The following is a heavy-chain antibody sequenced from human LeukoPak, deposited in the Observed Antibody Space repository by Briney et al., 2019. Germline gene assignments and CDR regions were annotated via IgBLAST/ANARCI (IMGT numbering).Heavy chain of an antibody. CDR1: GFTFSSYA. CDR2: ISGSGGTT. V-gene: IGHV3-23*01. Sequence: GGSLRLSCAASGFTFSSYAMSWVRQAPGKGLEWVSAISGSGGTTYYADSVKGRFTISRDNSKNTLYLQMNTLRAEDTAVYYCAKDGNRGYSYGPFDYWGQGTLVTVSS. J-gene: IGHJ4*02. CDR3: AKDGNRGYSYGPFDY. D-gene: IGHD5-18*01.